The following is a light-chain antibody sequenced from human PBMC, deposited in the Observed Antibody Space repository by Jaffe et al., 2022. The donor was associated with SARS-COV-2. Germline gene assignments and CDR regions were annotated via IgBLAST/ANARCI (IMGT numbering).Light chain of an antibody. CDR1: QSISKY. CDR2: AAS. CDR3: QHIYSTLLT. Sequence: DIQMTQSPSSLSASVGDRVTITCRASQSISKYLNWYQQKPGKAPKLLIYAASSLQSGVPSRFRGSGSGTDFTLTISSLQPEDFATYYCQHIYSTLLTFGPGTKVDIK. J-gene: IGKJ3*01. V-gene: IGKV1-39*01.